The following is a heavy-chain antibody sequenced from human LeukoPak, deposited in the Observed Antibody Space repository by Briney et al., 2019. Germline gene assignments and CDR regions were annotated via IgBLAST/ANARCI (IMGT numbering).Heavy chain of an antibody. CDR3: ARDGAAAEASYDFDY. CDR1: GFTFSSYA. Sequence: GGSLRLSCAASGFTFSSYAMHWVRQAPGKGLEWVAVISYDGSNKYYADSVKGRFTISRDNSKNTPYLQMNSLRAEDTAVYYCARDGAAAEASYDFDYWGRGTLVTVSS. D-gene: IGHD6-13*01. V-gene: IGHV3-30*04. CDR2: ISYDGSNK. J-gene: IGHJ4*02.